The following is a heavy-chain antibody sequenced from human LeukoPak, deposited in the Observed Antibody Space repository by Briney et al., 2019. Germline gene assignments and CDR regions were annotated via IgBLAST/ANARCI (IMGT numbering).Heavy chain of an antibody. V-gene: IGHV3-11*01. J-gene: IGHJ4*02. CDR2: ISSSGDIK. Sequence: GGSLRLSCAASGFTFSDYYMSWIRQAPGKGLEWVSDISSSGDIKSYADSVKGRFTISGDNAKTSLHLQMNSLRAEDTAVYYCAREIVAGAFDYWGQGTLVTVSS. CDR1: GFTFSDYY. CDR3: AREIVAGAFDY. D-gene: IGHD6-19*01.